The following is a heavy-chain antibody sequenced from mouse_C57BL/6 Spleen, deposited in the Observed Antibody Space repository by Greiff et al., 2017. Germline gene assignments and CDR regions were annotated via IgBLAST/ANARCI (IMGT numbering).Heavy chain of an antibody. D-gene: IGHD1-1*01. CDR1: GFTFSSYD. V-gene: IGHV5-4*03. CDR3: AMDSCCNCSWFAY. J-gene: IGHJ3*01. Sequence: EVKLMESGGGLVKPGGSLKLSCAASGFTFSSYDMPWVRQTPEKGLEWVASISAGSSTIYYPDKVKGRFTISRDNANNTLYLQMSHLTSESTSLYYCAMDSCCNCSWFAYWGQGTLVTVSA. CDR2: ISAGSSTI.